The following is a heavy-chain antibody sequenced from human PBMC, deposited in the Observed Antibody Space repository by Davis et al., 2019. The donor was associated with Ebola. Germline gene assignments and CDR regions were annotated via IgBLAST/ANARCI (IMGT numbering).Heavy chain of an antibody. CDR1: GGSISSHY. CDR2: IYYSGST. CDR3: ARGPAAVYDFWSGYQNWFDP. Sequence: PGGSLRLSCTVSGGSISSHYWSWIRQPPGKGLEWIGYIYYSGSTYYNPSLKSRVTISVDRSKNQFSLKLSSVTAADTAVYYCARGPAAVYDFWSGYQNWFDPWGQGTLVTVSS. J-gene: IGHJ5*02. V-gene: IGHV4-59*08. D-gene: IGHD3-3*01.